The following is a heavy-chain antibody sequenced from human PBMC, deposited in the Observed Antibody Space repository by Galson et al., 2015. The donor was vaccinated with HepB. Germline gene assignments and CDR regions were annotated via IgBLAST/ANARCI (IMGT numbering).Heavy chain of an antibody. Sequence: SLRLSCAASGFTFSSYAMHWVRQAPGKGLEWVAVISYDGSNKYYADSVKGRLTISRDNSKNTLYLQMNSLRAEDTAVYYCARGPQGYDYIWGSYRYDLDYWGQGTLVTVSS. CDR3: ARGPQGYDYIWGSYRYDLDY. CDR1: GFTFSSYA. J-gene: IGHJ4*02. V-gene: IGHV3-30*04. CDR2: ISYDGSNK. D-gene: IGHD3-16*02.